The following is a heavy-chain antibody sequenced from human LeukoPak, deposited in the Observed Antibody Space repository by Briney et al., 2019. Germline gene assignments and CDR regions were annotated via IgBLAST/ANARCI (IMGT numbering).Heavy chain of an antibody. D-gene: IGHD3-10*01. CDR3: ATDKVDTMVRGVIITSDY. J-gene: IGHJ4*02. V-gene: IGHV1-24*01. Sequence: ASVKVSCKVSGYTLTELSMHWVRQAPGKGLEWMGGFDPEDGETIYAQKFQGRVTMTEDISTDTAYMELSSLRSEDTAVYYCATDKVDTMVRGVIITSDYWGQGTLVTVSS. CDR1: GYTLTELS. CDR2: FDPEDGET.